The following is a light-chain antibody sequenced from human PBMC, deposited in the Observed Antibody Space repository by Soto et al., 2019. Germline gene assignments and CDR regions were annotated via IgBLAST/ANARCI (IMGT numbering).Light chain of an antibody. CDR2: GAS. CDR1: QSISSNY. Sequence: ESVLTQSPGTLSLSPGERVTLSCRASQSISSNYLAWYQQKPGQAPRLLIYGASTRVTGIPDRFSGSGSGTDFTLTISRREPEDSAVYYCQQYGSSPTWTFGQGTKVEIK. V-gene: IGKV3-20*01. CDR3: QQYGSSPTWT. J-gene: IGKJ1*01.